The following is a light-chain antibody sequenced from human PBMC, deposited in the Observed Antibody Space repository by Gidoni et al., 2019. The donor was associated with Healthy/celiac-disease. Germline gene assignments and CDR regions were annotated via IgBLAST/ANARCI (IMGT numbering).Light chain of an antibody. CDR2: AAS. CDR3: QQSYSTPHT. Sequence: DIQMHQPPCSLSAYVGDRVSITCRASQSFSSYLNRYQQKQGKAHKLLIYAASSLPSGVPSRFSGRGSGTDFTLTVSRLQPEDVATYYCQQSYSTPHTFXHXTKLEIK. V-gene: IGKV1-39*01. CDR1: QSFSSY. J-gene: IGKJ2*01.